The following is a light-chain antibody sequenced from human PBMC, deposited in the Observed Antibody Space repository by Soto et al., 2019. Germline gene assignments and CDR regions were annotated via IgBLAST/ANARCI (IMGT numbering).Light chain of an antibody. J-gene: IGLJ2*01. CDR1: SSNIGAGYD. Sequence: QSVLTQPPSGSGAPGQRVSISCTGSSSNIGAGYDIHWYQQLPGTAPKLLIYGNSNRPSGFPDRFSGSKSGTSASLAITGLQAEDEADYYCQSYDSSLRAVVFGGGTKLTVL. CDR2: GNS. CDR3: QSYDSSLRAVV. V-gene: IGLV1-40*01.